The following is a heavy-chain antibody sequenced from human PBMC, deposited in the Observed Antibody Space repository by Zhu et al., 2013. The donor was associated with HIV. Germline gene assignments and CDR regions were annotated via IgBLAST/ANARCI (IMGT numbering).Heavy chain of an antibody. J-gene: IGHJ5*02. CDR2: MNPGGGTT. Sequence: QVQLVQSGAEVKKPGASVKVSCKTSGYTFTTYSIHWVRQAPGQGLEWMGIMNPGGGTTNYAETFQDRLTMTRDTSTGTVYMELSSLRSEDTAVYYCARGRITMIRGILLGGVRPWGQGTLVTVSS. D-gene: IGHD3-10*01. CDR1: GYTFTTYS. CDR3: ARGRITMIRGILLGGVRP. V-gene: IGHV1-46*01.